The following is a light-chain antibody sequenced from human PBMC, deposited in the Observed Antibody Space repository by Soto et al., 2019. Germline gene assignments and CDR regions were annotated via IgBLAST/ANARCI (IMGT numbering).Light chain of an antibody. V-gene: IGKV1-5*03. Sequence: DIQMTQSPSTLSASVGDRVTITCRASQSINNWLAWFQQKPGKAPKLLIYRASTLQSGVPSRFSGSGSETEFTLPINSLQPDDFETYFCQHYKIYPWAFAQGTKVEI. CDR3: QHYKIYPWA. CDR2: RAS. J-gene: IGKJ1*01. CDR1: QSINNW.